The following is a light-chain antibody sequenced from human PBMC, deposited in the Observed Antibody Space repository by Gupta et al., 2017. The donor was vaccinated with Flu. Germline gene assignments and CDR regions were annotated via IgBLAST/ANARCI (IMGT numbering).Light chain of an antibody. CDR2: GAS. CDR3: QQYKNWPPGT. CDR1: QSVSSN. V-gene: IGKV3-15*01. Sequence: EIVMTQSPATLSVSPGERATLSCRASQSVSSNLAWYQQKPGQAPRLLIYGASTRDTGIPARFSGSGFGKEFTLTISSRQSEDFAVYYCQQYKNWPPGTFGQGTKVEIK. J-gene: IGKJ1*01.